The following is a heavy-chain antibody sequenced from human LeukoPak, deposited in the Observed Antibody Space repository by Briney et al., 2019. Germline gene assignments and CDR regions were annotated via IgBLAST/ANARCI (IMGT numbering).Heavy chain of an antibody. CDR1: GFTVRTNY. V-gene: IGHV3-23*01. CDR2: ISGSGGST. CDR3: AKDYGGGGYEWELGLGPLDY. D-gene: IGHD1-26*01. J-gene: IGHJ4*02. Sequence: GGSLRLSCAASGFTVRTNYMSWVRQAPGKGLEWVSAISGSGGSTYYADSVKGRFTISRDNSKNTLYLQMNSLRAEDTAIYYCAKDYGGGGYEWELGLGPLDYWGQGTLVTVSS.